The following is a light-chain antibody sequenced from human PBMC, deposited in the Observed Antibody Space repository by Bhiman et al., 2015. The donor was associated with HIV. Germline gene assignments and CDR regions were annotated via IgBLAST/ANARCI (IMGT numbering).Light chain of an antibody. CDR1: KLGDKY. V-gene: IGLV3-1*01. CDR3: QAWDSSTAV. CDR2: KDS. Sequence: SYELTQPPSVSVSPGQTASITCSGDKLGDKYACWYQQKPGQSPVLVIYKDSERPSGIPERFSGSNSGNTATLTISGTQGMDEADYYCQAWDSSTAVFGGGTKLTVL. J-gene: IGLJ2*01.